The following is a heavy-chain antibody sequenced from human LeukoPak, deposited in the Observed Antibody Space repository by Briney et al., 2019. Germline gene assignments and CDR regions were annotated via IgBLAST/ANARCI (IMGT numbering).Heavy chain of an antibody. CDR1: GGFISSYY. V-gene: IGHV4-59*07. Sequence: SDTLSLPCTVSGGFISSYYWSWIRQPPGKGLEWIGCINYSGSTSSNPSLKGRVTMSVDTSKNQFSLKLSSVTAADTAVYYCVSDKGWLQFDSWGQGTLVSVPS. J-gene: IGHJ4*02. D-gene: IGHD5-24*01. CDR3: VSDKGWLQFDS. CDR2: INYSGST.